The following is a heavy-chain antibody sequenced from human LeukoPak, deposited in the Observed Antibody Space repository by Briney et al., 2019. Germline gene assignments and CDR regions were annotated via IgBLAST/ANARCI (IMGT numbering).Heavy chain of an antibody. V-gene: IGHV4-59*08. D-gene: IGHD4-11*01. CDR2: IYYSGST. Sequence: SETLSLTCTVSGGSISSYYWSWIRQPPGKGLEWIGYIYYSGSTNYNPSLKSRVTISVDTSKNQFSLKLSSVTAADTAVYYCARQQGLQYYYGVDVWGQGTTVTVSS. J-gene: IGHJ6*02. CDR3: ARQQGLQYYYGVDV. CDR1: GGSISSYY.